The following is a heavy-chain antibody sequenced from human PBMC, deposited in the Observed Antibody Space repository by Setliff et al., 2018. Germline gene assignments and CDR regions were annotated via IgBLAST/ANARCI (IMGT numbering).Heavy chain of an antibody. J-gene: IGHJ4*02. CDR1: GFSFSIYW. V-gene: IGHV3-48*04. Sequence: GGSLRLSCAASGFSFSIYWMSWVRQAPGKGLEWVSYISSSGSTIYYADSVKGRFTISRDNAKNALYLQMNSLRAEDTAVYYCARGSSWYVCKYWGQGTLVTVSS. D-gene: IGHD6-13*01. CDR2: ISSSGSTI. CDR3: ARGSSWYVCKY.